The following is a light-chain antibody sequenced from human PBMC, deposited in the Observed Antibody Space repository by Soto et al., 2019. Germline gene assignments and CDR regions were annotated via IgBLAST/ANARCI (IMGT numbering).Light chain of an antibody. Sequence: DIQMTQSPSTLSASVGDRVTITCRASQSISSWLAWYQQKPGKAPKLLIYKASTLESGVPSRFSGSGSGTEFPLTISSLQPDDFATYYCQQSFTFVPGTKVDIK. CDR3: QQSFT. CDR2: KAS. J-gene: IGKJ3*01. V-gene: IGKV1-5*03. CDR1: QSISSW.